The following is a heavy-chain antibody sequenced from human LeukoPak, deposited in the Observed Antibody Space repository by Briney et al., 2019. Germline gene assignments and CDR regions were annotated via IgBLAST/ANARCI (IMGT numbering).Heavy chain of an antibody. CDR3: ASAGPLVTPRFAYYYMDV. CDR1: GGSISSGGYY. Sequence: PSETLSLTCTVSGGSISSGGYYWSWIRQHPGKGLEWIGYIYYSGSTYYNPSLKSRVTVSVDTSKNQFSLKLSSVTAADTAVYYCASAGPLVTPRFAYYYMDVWGKGTTVTVSS. J-gene: IGHJ6*03. CDR2: IYYSGST. D-gene: IGHD3-9*01. V-gene: IGHV4-31*03.